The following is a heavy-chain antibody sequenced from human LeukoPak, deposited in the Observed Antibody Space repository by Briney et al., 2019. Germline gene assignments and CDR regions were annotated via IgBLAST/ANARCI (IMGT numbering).Heavy chain of an antibody. V-gene: IGHV4-59*13. D-gene: IGHD2/OR15-2a*01. CDR3: TSSVDTSGFYFLYS. CDR2: IYFRGST. Sequence: SETLSLTCTVSGGSITSYYWSWIRQPPGKGLEWIGYIYFRGSTNYNPSLKSRVSISVDTSKNQFSLKLTSVTAADTAVYYCTSSVDTSGFYFLYSWGQGTMVTVSS. J-gene: IGHJ3*01. CDR1: GGSITSYY.